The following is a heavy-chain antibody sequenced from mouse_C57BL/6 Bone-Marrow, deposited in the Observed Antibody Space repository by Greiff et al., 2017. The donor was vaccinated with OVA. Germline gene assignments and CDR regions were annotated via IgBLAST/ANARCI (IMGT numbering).Heavy chain of an antibody. CDR2: IYPGSGST. CDR3: TRLSYYCGRSYWYFDV. J-gene: IGHJ1*03. V-gene: IGHV1-55*01. Sequence: QVQLQQPGAELVKPGASVKMSCKASGYTFTSYWITWVKQRPGQGLEWIGDIYPGSGSTIYNEKFKSKATLTVDTSSSTAYMQLSILTSEDSAVYYCTRLSYYCGRSYWYFDVWGTGTTVTVSS. D-gene: IGHD1-1*01. CDR1: GYTFTSYW.